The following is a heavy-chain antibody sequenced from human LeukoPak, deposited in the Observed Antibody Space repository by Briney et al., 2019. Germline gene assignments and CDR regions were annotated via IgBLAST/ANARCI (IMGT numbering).Heavy chain of an antibody. Sequence: PTGGSLRLSCAASGFTFSSYAMSWVRQAPGKGLEWVAVISYDGSNKYYVDSVKGRFTISRDNSKNTLYPQMNSLRAEDTAVYYCAVKSDAFDIWGQGTMVTVSS. CDR2: ISYDGSNK. CDR3: AVKSDAFDI. V-gene: IGHV3-30*03. CDR1: GFTFSSYA. J-gene: IGHJ3*02.